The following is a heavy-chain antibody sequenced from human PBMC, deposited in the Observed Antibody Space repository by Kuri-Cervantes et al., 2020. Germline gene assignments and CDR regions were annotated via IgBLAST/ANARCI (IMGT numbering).Heavy chain of an antibody. J-gene: IGHJ3*02. V-gene: IGHV3-48*01. CDR1: GFTFSSYS. D-gene: IGHD3-22*01. CDR2: ISSSSSTI. Sequence: GGSLRLSCAASGFTFSSYSMNWVRQAPGKGLEWVSYISSSSSTIYYADSVKGRFTISRDNAKNSLYLQMNSLRGEDTAVYYCARGYYDSSGYWIKGALDIWGQGTMVTVSS. CDR3: ARGYYDSSGYWIKGALDI.